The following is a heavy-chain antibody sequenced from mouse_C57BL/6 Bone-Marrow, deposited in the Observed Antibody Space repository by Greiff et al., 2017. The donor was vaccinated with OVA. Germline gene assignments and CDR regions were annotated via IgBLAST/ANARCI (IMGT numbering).Heavy chain of an antibody. CDR3: GAITTVVAGGYFDV. CDR2: IDPETGGT. D-gene: IGHD1-1*01. V-gene: IGHV1-15*01. Sequence: VQLQQSGAELVRPGASVTLSCKASGYTFTDYEMHWVKQTPVHGLEWIGAIDPETGGTAYNQKFKGKAILTADKSSRTAYMELRSLTSEDSAVYYCGAITTVVAGGYFDVWGTGTTVTVSS. CDR1: GYTFTDYE. J-gene: IGHJ1*03.